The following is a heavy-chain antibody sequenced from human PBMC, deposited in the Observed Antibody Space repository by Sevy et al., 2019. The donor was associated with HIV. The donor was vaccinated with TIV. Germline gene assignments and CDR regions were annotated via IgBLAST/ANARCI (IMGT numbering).Heavy chain of an antibody. J-gene: IGHJ4*02. V-gene: IGHV3-43D*04. CDR3: ARSKGSGYPTGGD. D-gene: IGHD3-22*01. Sequence: GGSLRLSCAASGFTFDDYAMHWVRQAPGKGLEWVALISWDGGSTYYADSVKGRFTISRDNSKNSLYLQMNSLRAEDTALYYCARSKGSGYPTGGDWGQGTLVTVSS. CDR2: ISWDGGST. CDR1: GFTFDDYA.